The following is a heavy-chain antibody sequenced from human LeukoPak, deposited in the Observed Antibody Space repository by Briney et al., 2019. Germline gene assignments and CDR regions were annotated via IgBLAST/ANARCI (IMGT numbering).Heavy chain of an antibody. Sequence: GGSLRLSCAASEFTFSDYSMNWVRQAPGKGLEWVSSISRRSRHVYYAGSVKGRFTISRDDARNSLYLQMNSLRAEDMAVYFCVRDLLGSGSTTAYLYHWGQGTLVTVSS. J-gene: IGHJ1*01. CDR2: ISRRSRHV. CDR1: EFTFSDYS. V-gene: IGHV3-21*01. CDR3: VRDLLGSGSTTAYLYH. D-gene: IGHD3-10*01.